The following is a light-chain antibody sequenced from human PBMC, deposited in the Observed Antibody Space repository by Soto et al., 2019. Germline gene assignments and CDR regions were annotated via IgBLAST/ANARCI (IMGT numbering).Light chain of an antibody. Sequence: EIVFTHSPATLSFSRGERATLSCRASQSVISNLAWHQQKPGQAPRLLIYDASNRATGIPARFSGSGSGTDFTLTISSLEPEDFAVYYCQQRSNWPLTFGGGTKVDIK. CDR2: DAS. V-gene: IGKV3-11*01. CDR1: QSVISN. CDR3: QQRSNWPLT. J-gene: IGKJ4*01.